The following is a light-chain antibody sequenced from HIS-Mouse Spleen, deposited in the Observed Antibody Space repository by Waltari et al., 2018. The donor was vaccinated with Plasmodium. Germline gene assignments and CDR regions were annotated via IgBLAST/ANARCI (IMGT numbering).Light chain of an antibody. Sequence: SYELTQPPSVSVSPGQTASITCSGDKLGAKYACWYQQKPGQSPVLVIYPDSQRPSGTPERFSGSNSGNTATLTISGTQAMDEADYYCQAWDSSTVVFGGGTKLTVL. CDR1: KLGAKY. CDR2: PDS. CDR3: QAWDSSTVV. J-gene: IGLJ2*01. V-gene: IGLV3-1*01.